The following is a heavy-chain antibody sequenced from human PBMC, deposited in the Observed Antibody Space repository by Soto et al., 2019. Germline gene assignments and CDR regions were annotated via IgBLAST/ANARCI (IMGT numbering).Heavy chain of an antibody. V-gene: IGHV6-1*01. Sequence: VLLQQSGPGLVKPSRTLSLTCAISGDSISTNNVAWNWIRQSPSGGLEWLGRTGYTSKWYNDYAVSVRSRITINPDTSKNQFSLQLNSVTLDDTAVYYCARGKYSAFDYWGQGTLVTVSS. J-gene: IGHJ4*02. CDR1: GDSISTNNVA. CDR2: TGYTSKWYN. CDR3: ARGKYSAFDY. D-gene: IGHD5-18*01.